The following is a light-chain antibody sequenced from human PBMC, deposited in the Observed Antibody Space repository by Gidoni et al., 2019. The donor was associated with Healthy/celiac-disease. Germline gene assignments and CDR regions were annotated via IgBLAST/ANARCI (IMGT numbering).Light chain of an antibody. CDR3: QQYRT. V-gene: IGKV3-20*01. J-gene: IGKJ1*01. Sequence: EIVLTQSPGTLSLSPGESATFSCRASQSVTSSYLAWYHQKPGQPPTLLIYGASSRATGIPDRFSGSGSGTDFTLTISRLEPEDFAVYYCQQYRTFGQGTKVEIK. CDR1: QSVTSSY. CDR2: GAS.